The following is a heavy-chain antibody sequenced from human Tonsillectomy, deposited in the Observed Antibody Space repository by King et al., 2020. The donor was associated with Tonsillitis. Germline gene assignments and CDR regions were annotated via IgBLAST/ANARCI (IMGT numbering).Heavy chain of an antibody. CDR2: ISGNGGST. V-gene: IGHV3-23*04. CDR3: AKELTVSGVGNYFDL. J-gene: IGHJ5*02. CDR1: GFTFSNYA. D-gene: IGHD4-17*01. Sequence: VQLVESGGGLVQPGGSRRLSCAASGFTFSNYAMNWVRQAPGKGLEWVSVISGNGGSTYYAEAVKGRFTVPRDNSKNTLSLQMNSLRAEDTAIYYCAKELTVSGVGNYFDLWGQGTLVTVSS.